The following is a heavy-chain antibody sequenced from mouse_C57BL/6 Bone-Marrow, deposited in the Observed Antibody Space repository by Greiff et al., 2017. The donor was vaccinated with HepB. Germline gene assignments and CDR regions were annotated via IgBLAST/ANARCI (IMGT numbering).Heavy chain of an antibody. CDR1: GFTFSSYG. V-gene: IGHV5-6*01. D-gene: IGHD2-13*01. Sequence: EVQRVESGGDLVKPGGSLKLSCAASGFTFSSYGMSWVRQTPDKRLEWVATISSGGSYTYYPDSVKGRFTISRDNAKNTLYLQMSSLKSEDTAMYYCARVDFYYAMDYWGQGTSVTVSS. CDR3: ARVDFYYAMDY. J-gene: IGHJ4*01. CDR2: ISSGGSYT.